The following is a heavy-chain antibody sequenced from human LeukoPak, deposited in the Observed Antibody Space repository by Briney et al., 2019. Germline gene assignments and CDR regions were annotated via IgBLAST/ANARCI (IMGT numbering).Heavy chain of an antibody. J-gene: IGHJ4*02. D-gene: IGHD6-13*01. Sequence: ASVKVSCKASGYTFANYGISWVRQAPGQPLEWMGWISVHNGNTNYAQNLQGRVTMTADTSTNTAYLELRSLRSDDTAVYYCARSGDSSSWYALDYWGQGTLVTVSS. V-gene: IGHV1-18*01. CDR3: ARSGDSSSWYALDY. CDR2: ISVHNGNT. CDR1: GYTFANYG.